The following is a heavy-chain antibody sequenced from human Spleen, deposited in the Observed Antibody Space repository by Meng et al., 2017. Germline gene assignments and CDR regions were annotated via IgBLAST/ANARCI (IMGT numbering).Heavy chain of an antibody. D-gene: IGHD2-2*01. CDR3: ARDPGSWGVPAAEGYFDY. Sequence: GGSLRLSCAASGFTVGTNNMSWVRQAPGKGLEWVAVIWYDGTNKKYADSVKGRFTISRDTSKNTLSLQMDSLRAEDTAVYYCARDPGSWGVPAAEGYFDYWGQGALVTVSS. V-gene: IGHV3-33*08. J-gene: IGHJ4*02. CDR1: GFTVGTNN. CDR2: IWYDGTNK.